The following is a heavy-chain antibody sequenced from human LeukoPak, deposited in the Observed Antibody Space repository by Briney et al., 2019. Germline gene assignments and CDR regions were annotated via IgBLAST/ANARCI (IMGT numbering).Heavy chain of an antibody. V-gene: IGHV1-8*02. J-gene: IGHJ4*02. CDR2: MNPNSGNT. Sequence: ASVKVSCKASGYTFTGYYMHWVRQAPGQGLEWMGWMNPNSGNTGYAQKFQGRVTMTRNTSISTAYMELSSLRSEDTAVYYCARGARASFGDYWGQGTLVTVSS. D-gene: IGHD3-3*01. CDR1: GYTFTGYY. CDR3: ARGARASFGDY.